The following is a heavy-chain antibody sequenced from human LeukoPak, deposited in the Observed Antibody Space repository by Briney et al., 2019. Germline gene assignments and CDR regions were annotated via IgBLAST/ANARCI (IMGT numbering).Heavy chain of an antibody. D-gene: IGHD2-2*01. V-gene: IGHV3-30-3*01. CDR1: GFTFSSYA. J-gene: IGHJ4*02. Sequence: GGSLRLSCAASGFTFSSYAMSWVRQAPGKGLEWVAVISYDGSNKYYADSVKGRFTISRDNSKNTLYLQMNSLRAEDTAVYYCARDPILGYCSSTSCFIGYFDYWGQGTLVTVSS. CDR2: ISYDGSNK. CDR3: ARDPILGYCSSTSCFIGYFDY.